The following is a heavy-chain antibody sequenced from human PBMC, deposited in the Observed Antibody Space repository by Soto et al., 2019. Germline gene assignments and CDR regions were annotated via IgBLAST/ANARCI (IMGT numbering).Heavy chain of an antibody. J-gene: IGHJ3*02. V-gene: IGHV3-23*01. CDR2: ISGSGGST. D-gene: IGHD4-17*01. CDR3: AKSLSISTVSPEGAFDI. CDR1: GFTFSSYA. Sequence: GGSLRLSCAASGFTFSSYAMSWVRQAPGKGLEWVSAISGSGGSTYYADSVKGRFTISRDNSKNTLYLQMNSLRAEDTAVYYSAKSLSISTVSPEGAFDIWGQGTMVTV.